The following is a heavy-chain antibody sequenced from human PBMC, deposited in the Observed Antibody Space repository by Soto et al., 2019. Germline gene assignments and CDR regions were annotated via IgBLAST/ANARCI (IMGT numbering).Heavy chain of an antibody. D-gene: IGHD2-8*01. V-gene: IGHV3-11*01. CDR3: ARDRMVFNY. CDR1: GFTFSDYF. CDR2: VTTDTI. Sequence: QVQLVESGGGLVKAGESLTLSCAASGFTFSDYFMTWIRQAPGKGLEWVSYVTTDTIHYADAVKRRFTLSRDSAKNSLYLQMINLRAEDTGVYYCARDRMVFNYWGQGALVTVSS. J-gene: IGHJ4*02.